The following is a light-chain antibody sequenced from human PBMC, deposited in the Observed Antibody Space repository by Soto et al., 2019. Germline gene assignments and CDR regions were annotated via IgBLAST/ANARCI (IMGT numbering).Light chain of an antibody. CDR1: SSVVGTYDY. CDR2: EVT. V-gene: IGLV2-14*01. CDR3: SSHTSVNTRV. J-gene: IGLJ1*01. Sequence: QSVLPQPASVSGSPGQSIAISCTGTSSVVGTYDYVSWYQQYPDKAPKLIIYEVTQRPSGVSNRFSGSKSGNTASLTISGLQAEDEADYYCSSHTSVNTRVFGTGTKVTVL.